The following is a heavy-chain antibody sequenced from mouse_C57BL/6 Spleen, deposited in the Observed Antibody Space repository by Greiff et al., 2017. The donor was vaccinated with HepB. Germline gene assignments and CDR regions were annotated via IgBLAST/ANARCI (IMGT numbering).Heavy chain of an antibody. Sequence: EVQVVESGGGLVKPGGSLKLSCAASGFTFSSYAMSWVRQTPEKRLEWVATISDGGSYTYYPDNVKSRFTISRDNAKNNLYLQRSHLNAEDTAMFYCARLMWWYFDDWGTGTTVTVSS. J-gene: IGHJ1*03. V-gene: IGHV5-4*01. CDR1: GFTFSSYA. CDR3: ARLMWWYFDD. CDR2: ISDGGSYT.